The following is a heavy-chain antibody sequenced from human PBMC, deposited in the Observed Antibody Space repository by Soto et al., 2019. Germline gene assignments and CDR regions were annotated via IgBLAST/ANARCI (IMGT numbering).Heavy chain of an antibody. Sequence: QVQLQESGPGLVKPSETLSLTCAVSGGSVNSGSYYWTWIRQPPGKGLEWIGFVYFNGYTKYYPSLNSRITMSVDTSKNQFSLKLSSMTAADTAVYFCSRVDGDYRTDYWGQGTLVTVSS. D-gene: IGHD4-17*01. J-gene: IGHJ4*02. CDR1: GGSVNSGSYY. CDR2: VYFNGYT. V-gene: IGHV4-61*01. CDR3: SRVDGDYRTDY.